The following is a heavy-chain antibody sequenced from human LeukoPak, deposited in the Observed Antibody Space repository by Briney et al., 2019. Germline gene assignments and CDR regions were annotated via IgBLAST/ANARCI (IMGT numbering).Heavy chain of an antibody. CDR3: ARGGINHTDFDY. Sequence: SETLSLTCAVYGGSFSGYYWSWIRQPPGKGQEWIGEINHSGSTNYNPSLKSRVTISVDTSKNQFSLKLSSVTAADTAVYYCARGGINHTDFDYWGQGTLVTVSS. V-gene: IGHV4-34*01. D-gene: IGHD1-14*01. J-gene: IGHJ4*02. CDR2: INHSGST. CDR1: GGSFSGYY.